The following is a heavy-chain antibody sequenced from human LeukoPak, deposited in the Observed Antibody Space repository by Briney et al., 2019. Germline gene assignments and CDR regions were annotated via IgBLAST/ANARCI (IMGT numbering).Heavy chain of an antibody. CDR3: ARDLGNTGWYTFDF. Sequence: SQTLSLTCDISGDSVSSKNGAWNWIRQSPSRGLEWLGRTYYRSKWYYDYAVSVQGRITIDPDTSRNEFSLQLSSVTPEDTAVYYCARDLGNTGWYTFDFWGQGILVTVSS. J-gene: IGHJ4*02. V-gene: IGHV6-1*01. D-gene: IGHD2-8*01. CDR2: TYYRSKWYY. CDR1: GDSVSSKNGA.